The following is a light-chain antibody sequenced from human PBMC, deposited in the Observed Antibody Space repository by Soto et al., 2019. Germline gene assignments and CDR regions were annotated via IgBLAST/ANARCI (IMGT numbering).Light chain of an antibody. CDR3: QQYNSYPWT. CDR1: QGISSW. CDR2: DVS. J-gene: IGKJ1*01. V-gene: IGKV1-5*01. Sequence: DIQMTQSPSTLSASVGDRVTITCRASQGISSWLAWYQQKPGKAPKLLIFDVSTLESGVPPRFSGSESGTEFTLTISSLQPDDFATYYCQQYNSYPWTFGQGTKVEIK.